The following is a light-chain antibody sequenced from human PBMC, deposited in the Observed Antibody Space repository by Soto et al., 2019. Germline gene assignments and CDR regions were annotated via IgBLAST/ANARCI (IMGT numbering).Light chain of an antibody. V-gene: IGKV1-17*03. CDR2: TGS. Sequence: DIQMTQSPSAMSASVGDRVTITCRASQGIGIYLAWFQQKPGQVPKRLIYTGSSLQSGVPSRFSGSGSGTEFTLTISSLQPEDFATYYCLHHSEYPRTFGQGTKVEI. CDR1: QGIGIY. J-gene: IGKJ1*01. CDR3: LHHSEYPRT.